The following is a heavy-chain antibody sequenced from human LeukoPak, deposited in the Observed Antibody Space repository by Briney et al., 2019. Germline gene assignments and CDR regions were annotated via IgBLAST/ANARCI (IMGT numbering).Heavy chain of an antibody. CDR1: GFTFSSYW. D-gene: IGHD4-17*01. V-gene: IGHV3-7*01. CDR2: IKHDGSEK. Sequence: PGGSLRLSCAASGFTFSSYWMSWVSQAPGKGLECVANIKHDGSEKSYVDSVKGRFTISRDNAKNSLYLQMNSLRAEDTAVYYCARAATVTNPYDAFDIWGQGTMVTVSS. J-gene: IGHJ3*02. CDR3: ARAATVTNPYDAFDI.